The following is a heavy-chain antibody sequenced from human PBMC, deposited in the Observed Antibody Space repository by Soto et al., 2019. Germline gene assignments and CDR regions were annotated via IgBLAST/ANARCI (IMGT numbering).Heavy chain of an antibody. CDR3: ARDSGEQQLDGYYYYGMEV. CDR2: IYYSGST. J-gene: IGHJ6*02. CDR1: GGSISSGGYY. V-gene: IGHV4-61*08. Sequence: SETLSLTCAVSGGSISSGGYYWSWIRQHPGKGLEWIGYIYYSGSTNYNPSLKSRVTISVDTSKNQFSLKLSSVTAADTAVYYCARDSGEQQLDGYYYYGMEVWGQGTTVTVSS. D-gene: IGHD6-13*01.